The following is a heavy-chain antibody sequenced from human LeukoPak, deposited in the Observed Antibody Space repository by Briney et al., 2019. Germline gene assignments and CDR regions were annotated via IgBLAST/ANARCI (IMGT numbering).Heavy chain of an antibody. V-gene: IGHV4-31*03. CDR2: IYYSGSN. J-gene: IGHJ4*02. CDR3: ARGNNYYGSGSFYH. CDR1: GGSISSGGYY. D-gene: IGHD3-10*01. Sequence: SETLSLTCTVSGGSISSGGYYWSWIRQHPGKGLEWIGYIYYSGSNYYNPSLKSRVTITVDTSKNQFPLKLSSVTAEDTAVYYCARGNNYYGSGSFYHWGQGTLVTVSS.